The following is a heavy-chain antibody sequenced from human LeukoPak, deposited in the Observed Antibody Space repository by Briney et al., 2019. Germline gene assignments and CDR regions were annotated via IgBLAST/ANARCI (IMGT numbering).Heavy chain of an antibody. Sequence: RGSLRLSCSASGFTFSSHAMSWVRQAPRKGLEWVSAISSSGGCTYYADSVKGRFTISRDNYKNTLYLQMNSLRAEDTAVYYCAESGTYCSSTSCYGNYYYYYMDVWGKGTTVTVSS. CDR2: ISSSGGCT. V-gene: IGHV3-23*01. D-gene: IGHD2-2*01. J-gene: IGHJ6*03. CDR1: GFTFSSHA. CDR3: AESGTYCSSTSCYGNYYYYYMDV.